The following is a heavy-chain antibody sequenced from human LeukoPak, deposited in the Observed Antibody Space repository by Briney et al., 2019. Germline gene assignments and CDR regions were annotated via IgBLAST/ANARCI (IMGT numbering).Heavy chain of an antibody. D-gene: IGHD2-2*01. V-gene: IGHV4-59*01. CDR1: GGSISSYY. Sequence: SETLSLTCTVSGGSISSYYWSWIRQPPGKGLEWIGYIYYSGSTNYNPSLKSRVTISVDTSKNQFSLKLSSVTAADTAVYYCAVRPNDQYCSSTSCSPGHGMDVWGQGTTVTVSS. CDR2: IYYSGST. CDR3: AVRPNDQYCSSTSCSPGHGMDV. J-gene: IGHJ6*02.